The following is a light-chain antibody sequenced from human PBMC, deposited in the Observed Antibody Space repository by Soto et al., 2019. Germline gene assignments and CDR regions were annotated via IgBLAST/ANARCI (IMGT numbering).Light chain of an antibody. CDR1: SSDIGGFNY. V-gene: IGLV2-14*03. CDR3: SSSTSDSSYV. J-gene: IGLJ1*01. Sequence: QSVLTQPASVSGSPGQSISISCTGTSSDIGGFNYVSWYQQHPDKAPKLIIYEVGNRPSGVSDRFSGSSSGNTASLTIYGLQVYDEDDNCCSSSTSDSSYVFGAGTKLTVL. CDR2: EVG.